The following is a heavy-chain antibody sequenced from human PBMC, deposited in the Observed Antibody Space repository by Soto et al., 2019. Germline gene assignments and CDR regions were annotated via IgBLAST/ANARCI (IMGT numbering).Heavy chain of an antibody. J-gene: IGHJ6*02. V-gene: IGHV3-23*01. D-gene: IGHD6-19*01. CDR2: ISGSGGST. CDR1: GFTFSSYA. Sequence: GGSLRLSCAASGFTFSSYAMSWVRQAPGKGLEWVSAISGSGGSTYYADSVKGRLTISRDNSKNTLYLQMNSLRAEDTAVYYCAKANTPTYSSGWYYYYYGMDVWGQGTTVTVSS. CDR3: AKANTPTYSSGWYYYYYGMDV.